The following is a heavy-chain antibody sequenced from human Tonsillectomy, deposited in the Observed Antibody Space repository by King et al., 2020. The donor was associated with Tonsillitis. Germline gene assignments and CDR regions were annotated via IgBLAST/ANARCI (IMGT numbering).Heavy chain of an antibody. Sequence: QLVQSGAEVKKPGASVKVSCKASGYIFTGYYLHWVRRAPGQGLEWMGWINPNSGGTNYAQKFQGRVTMTRDTSISTAYMELSRLRSDVTAVYYCARENYFYDTSGYWGNDYWGQGTLVTVSS. CDR1: GYIFTGYY. CDR3: ARENYFYDTSGYWGNDY. CDR2: INPNSGGT. V-gene: IGHV1-2*02. D-gene: IGHD3-22*01. J-gene: IGHJ4*02.